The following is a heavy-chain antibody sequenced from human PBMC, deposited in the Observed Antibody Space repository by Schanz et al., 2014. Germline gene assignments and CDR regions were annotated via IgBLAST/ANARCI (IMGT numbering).Heavy chain of an antibody. CDR1: GFTFSSYA. V-gene: IGHV3-23*01. CDR3: AKVGPYSGSLGAFDI. J-gene: IGHJ3*02. Sequence: EVQLLESGGGLVQPGGSLRLSCAASGFTFSSYAMSWVRQAPGKGLEWVSAITDSGGSTYYADSVKGRFTISGDNSKNTLYLQMNSLRAEDSAVYYCAKVGPYSGSLGAFDIWGQGTMVTVSS. CDR2: ITDSGGST. D-gene: IGHD1-26*01.